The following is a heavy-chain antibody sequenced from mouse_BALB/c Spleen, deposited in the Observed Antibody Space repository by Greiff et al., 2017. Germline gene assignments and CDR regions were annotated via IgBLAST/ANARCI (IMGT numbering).Heavy chain of an antibody. CDR1: GYTFTCYW. D-gene: IGHD2-4*01. CDR2: INPSNGRT. CDR3: AREDYDYYYFDY. V-gene: IGHV1S81*02. J-gene: IGHJ2*01. Sequence: QVQLQQPGAELVKPGASVKLSCKASGYTFTCYWMHWVKQRPGQGLEWIGEINPSNGRTNYNEKFKSKATLTVDKSSSTAYMQLSSLTSEDSAVYYCAREDYDYYYFDYWGQGTTLTVSS.